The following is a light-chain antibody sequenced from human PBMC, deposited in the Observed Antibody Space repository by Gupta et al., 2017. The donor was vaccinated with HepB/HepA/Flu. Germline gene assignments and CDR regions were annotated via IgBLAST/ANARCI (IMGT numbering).Light chain of an antibody. CDR2: GNS. V-gene: IGLV1-40*01. CDR1: SYNIGAGYD. Sequence: QSVLTQPPPVSGDPGQRVTISCTGSSYNIGAGYDVHWYQQLPGTAPKLLIYGNSNRPSGVPDRFSGSKSGTSASLAITGLQAEDDADYYCQSYDSSLSGSVFGGGTKLTVL. J-gene: IGLJ2*01. CDR3: QSYDSSLSGSV.